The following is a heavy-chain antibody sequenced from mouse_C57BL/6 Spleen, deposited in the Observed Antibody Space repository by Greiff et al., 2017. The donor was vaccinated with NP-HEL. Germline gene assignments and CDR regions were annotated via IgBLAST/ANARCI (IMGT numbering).Heavy chain of an antibody. CDR3: ARRLRTTVVAHWYFDV. Sequence: QVQLQQPGAELVRPGSSVKLSCKASGYTFTSYWMHWVKQRPIQGLEWIGNIDPSDSETHYNQKFKDKATLTVDKSSSTAYMQLSSLTSEDSAVYYCARRLRTTVVAHWYFDVWGTGTTVTVSS. V-gene: IGHV1-52*01. CDR1: GYTFTSYW. J-gene: IGHJ1*03. D-gene: IGHD1-1*01. CDR2: IDPSDSET.